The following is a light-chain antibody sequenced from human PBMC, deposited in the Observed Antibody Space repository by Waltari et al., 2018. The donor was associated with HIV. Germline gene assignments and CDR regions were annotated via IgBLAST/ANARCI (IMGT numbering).Light chain of an antibody. Sequence: IQLTQSPSSLSASLGDKVTIACRASQHIKTFLNWYQVRPGKAPRVLIYGVSSLSTGVPSRFTGDGSGTDFTLTINNLQPEDFASYFCQQTHSVSITFGPGTRLEI. CDR2: GVS. CDR3: QQTHSVSIT. V-gene: IGKV1-39*01. CDR1: QHIKTF. J-gene: IGKJ5*01.